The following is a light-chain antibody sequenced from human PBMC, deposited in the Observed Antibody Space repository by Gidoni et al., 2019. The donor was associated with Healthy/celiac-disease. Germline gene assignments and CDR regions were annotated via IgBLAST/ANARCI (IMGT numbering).Light chain of an antibody. Sequence: EIVMTQSPAPLSVSQGERATRSCRASQRVSINLAWYQQKPGQAPRLLIYGASTRATGIPARFSGSGSGTDFTLTISSLQSEDFALYYCQQYNNWPRTFGQGTKVEIK. CDR1: QRVSIN. J-gene: IGKJ1*01. CDR2: GAS. CDR3: QQYNNWPRT. V-gene: IGKV3-15*01.